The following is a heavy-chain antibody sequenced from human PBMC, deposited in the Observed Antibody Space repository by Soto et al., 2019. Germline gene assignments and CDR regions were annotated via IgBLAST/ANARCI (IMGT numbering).Heavy chain of an antibody. CDR3: ARSGYAQGLDV. V-gene: IGHV3-72*01. J-gene: IGHJ6*02. Sequence: EAQLVESGGALVQPGGSLRLSCAVSGFTSSDHDMNWVRQAPGKGLEWIGHTRNKGNDYITNYAASVKGRFTISRDDSKTSLYLQMTSLKIEDTAVYYCARSGYAQGLDVWGQGTTVTVSS. D-gene: IGHD2-2*01. CDR2: TRNKGNDYIT. CDR1: GFTSSDHD.